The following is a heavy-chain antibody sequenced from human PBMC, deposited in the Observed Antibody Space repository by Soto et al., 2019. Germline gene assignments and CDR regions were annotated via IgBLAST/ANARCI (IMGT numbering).Heavy chain of an antibody. V-gene: IGHV4-34*01. CDR1: GGSFSGYY. D-gene: IGHD5-12*01. CDR3: ANRGGGRGCSGYDFSG. J-gene: IGHJ4*02. CDR2: INHSGST. Sequence: TLSLTCAVYGGSFSGYYWSWIRQPPGKGLEWIGEINHSGSTNYNPSLKSRVTISVDTSKNQFSLKLSSVTAADTAVYYCANRGGGRGCSGYDFSGWGQGTLVTVSS.